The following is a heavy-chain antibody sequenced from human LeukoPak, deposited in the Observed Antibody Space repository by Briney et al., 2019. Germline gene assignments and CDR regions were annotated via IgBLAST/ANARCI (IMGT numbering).Heavy chain of an antibody. CDR3: ARDNRGDLSGAFDI. Sequence: GGSLRLSCAASGFTFSSYAMHWVRQAPGKGLEWVAVISYDGSNKYYADSVKGQFTISRDNSKNTLYLQMNSLRAEDTAVYYCARDNRGDLSGAFDIWGQGTMVTVSS. J-gene: IGHJ3*02. CDR2: ISYDGSNK. CDR1: GFTFSSYA. D-gene: IGHD2-21*01. V-gene: IGHV3-30-3*01.